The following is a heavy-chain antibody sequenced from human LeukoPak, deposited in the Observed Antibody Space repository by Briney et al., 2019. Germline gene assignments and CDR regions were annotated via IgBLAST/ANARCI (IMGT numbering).Heavy chain of an antibody. CDR1: GFTFSSYA. V-gene: IGHV3-23*01. CDR2: ISGSGDST. D-gene: IGHD6-19*01. CDR3: ARQSVAGHYYYYDMDV. Sequence: PGGSLTLSCAASGFTFSSYAMNWVRQAPGKGLEWVSTISGSGDSTYYADSVKGRFTISRDNSKNTLYLQMNSLRAEDTAVYYCARQSVAGHYYYYDMDVWGQGTTVTVSS. J-gene: IGHJ6*02.